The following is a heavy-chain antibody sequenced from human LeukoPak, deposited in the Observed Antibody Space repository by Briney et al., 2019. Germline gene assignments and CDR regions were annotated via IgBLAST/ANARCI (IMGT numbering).Heavy chain of an antibody. CDR2: ISAYNGNT. Sequence: ASVKVSCKASGYTFTSYGISWVRQAPGQGLEWMGWISAYNGNTNYAQKLQGRVTMTTDTSTSTAYMELRRLRSDDTAVYYCARDGYCSGGSCYHEIIDYWGQGTLVTVSS. CDR3: ARDGYCSGGSCYHEIIDY. D-gene: IGHD2-15*01. CDR1: GYTFTSYG. J-gene: IGHJ4*02. V-gene: IGHV1-18*01.